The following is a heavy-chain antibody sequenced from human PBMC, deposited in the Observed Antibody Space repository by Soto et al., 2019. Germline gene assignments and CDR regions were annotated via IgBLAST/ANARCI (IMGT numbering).Heavy chain of an antibody. J-gene: IGHJ4*02. D-gene: IGHD3-3*01. V-gene: IGHV1-18*01. CDR1: GYTFTSYG. CDR3: ARADYDFWSGYFKHFDY. CDR2: ISAYNGNK. Sequence: QVQLVQSGAEVKKPGASVKVSCKASGYTFTSYGISWVRQAPGQGLEWMGWISAYNGNKNYAQKLQGRVTMTTDTSTSTAYLELRSMRSDDTAVYYCARADYDFWSGYFKHFDYWGQGTLVHVSS.